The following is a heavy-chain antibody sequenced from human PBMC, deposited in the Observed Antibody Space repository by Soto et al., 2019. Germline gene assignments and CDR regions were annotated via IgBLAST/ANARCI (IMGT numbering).Heavy chain of an antibody. CDR3: AKDIRGAN. D-gene: IGHD3-10*01. CDR1: GFTFTDHY. CDR2: INSGGSNI. Sequence: QVQLVESGGGLVKPGGSLRLSCTASGFTFTDHYMTWIRQAPGKGLEWGSYINSGGSNIYYADSVRGRFTISRDNAKNSVYLQMSSLRAEDTAIYYCAKDIRGANWGQGTLVIVSS. V-gene: IGHV3-11*01. J-gene: IGHJ4*02.